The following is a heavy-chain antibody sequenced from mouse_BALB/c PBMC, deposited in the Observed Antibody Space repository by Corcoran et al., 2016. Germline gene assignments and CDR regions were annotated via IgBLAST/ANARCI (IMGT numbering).Heavy chain of an antibody. CDR1: GFDIKDTY. V-gene: IGHV14-3*02. CDR2: IDPANGNT. CDR3: ARWDWYFDV. Sequence: EGQLQQSGAELVKPGASVKLSCTATGFDIKDTYMHWVKQRPEQGGEWIGRIDPANGNTTYDPKFQGKATITADTSSNTAYLQLSSLTSEYTAVYYCARWDWYFDVWGAGTTVTVSS. J-gene: IGHJ1*01.